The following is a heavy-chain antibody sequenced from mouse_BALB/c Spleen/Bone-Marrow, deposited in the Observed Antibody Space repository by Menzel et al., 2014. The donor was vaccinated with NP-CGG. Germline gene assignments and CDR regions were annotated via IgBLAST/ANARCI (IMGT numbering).Heavy chain of an antibody. V-gene: IGHV14-3*02. CDR2: IDPANGNT. J-gene: IGHJ4*01. CDR1: GFNIXDTY. CDR3: ARWLLPYGLDY. D-gene: IGHD2-3*01. Sequence: VQLQQSGAELVKPGASVKLSCTASGFNIXDTYMHWVKQRPEQGLEWIGRIDPANGNTKYDPKFQGKATITADTSSNTAYLQLGSLTSEDTAVYYCARWLLPYGLDYWGQGTSVTVSS.